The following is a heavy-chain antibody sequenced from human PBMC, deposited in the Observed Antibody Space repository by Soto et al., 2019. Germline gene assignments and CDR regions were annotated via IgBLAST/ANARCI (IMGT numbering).Heavy chain of an antibody. CDR2: IWYDGSNK. V-gene: IGHV3-33*01. Sequence: PGGSLRLSCAASGFTFSSYGMHWVRQAPGKGLEWVAVIWYDGSNKYYADSVKGRFTISRDNSKNTLYLQMNSLRAEDTAVYYCARESVVMHLGNWFDPWGQGTLVTVSS. CDR3: ARESVVMHLGNWFDP. CDR1: GFTFSSYG. D-gene: IGHD2-15*01. J-gene: IGHJ5*02.